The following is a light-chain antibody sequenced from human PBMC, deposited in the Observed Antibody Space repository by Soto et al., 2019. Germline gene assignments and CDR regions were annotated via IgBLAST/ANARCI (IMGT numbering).Light chain of an antibody. CDR3: QQCSNWPLT. CDR2: DAS. CDR1: QSLSSY. Sequence: EIVLTQSPATLSLSPGDRATLSCRASQSLSSYLAWYQQKPGQAPRLLIYDASNRATGIPARFSGSVSGTDFTLTISNLEPEDSAVYYCQQCSNWPLTFGQGTRLEIK. J-gene: IGKJ5*01. V-gene: IGKV3-11*01.